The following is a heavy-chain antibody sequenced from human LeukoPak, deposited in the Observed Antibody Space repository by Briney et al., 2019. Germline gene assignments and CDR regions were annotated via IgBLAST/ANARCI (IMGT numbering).Heavy chain of an antibody. Sequence: SETLSLTCAVSGGSISSSNWWSWVRQPPGKGLEWIGEIYHSGSTNYNPSLKSRVTISVDKSKNQFSLKLSSVTAADTAVYYCARGITMVRGALYYYYYYYMDVWGKGTTVTISS. CDR2: IYHSGST. V-gene: IGHV4-4*02. D-gene: IGHD3-10*01. CDR3: ARGITMVRGALYYYYYYYMDV. CDR1: GGSISSSNW. J-gene: IGHJ6*03.